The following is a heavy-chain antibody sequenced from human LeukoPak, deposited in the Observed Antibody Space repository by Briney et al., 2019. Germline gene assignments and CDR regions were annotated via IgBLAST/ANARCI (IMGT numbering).Heavy chain of an antibody. CDR3: ARFYYDYVWRSYRPGHYYYGMDV. J-gene: IGHJ6*02. D-gene: IGHD3-16*02. CDR1: GGSISSYY. CDR2: IYYSGST. Sequence: PSETLSLTCTVSGGSISSYYWSWIRQPPGKGLEWIGDIYYSGSTNYNPSLKSRVTISVDTSKNQFSLKLSSVTAADTAVYYCARFYYDYVWRSYRPGHYYYGMDVWGQGTTVTVSS. V-gene: IGHV4-59*08.